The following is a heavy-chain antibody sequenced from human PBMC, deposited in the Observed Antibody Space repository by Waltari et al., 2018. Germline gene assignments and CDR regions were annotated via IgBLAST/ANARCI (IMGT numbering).Heavy chain of an antibody. J-gene: IGHJ5*02. V-gene: IGHV4-59*08. D-gene: IGHD1-26*01. CDR1: GGPTSGPF. CDR3: ARHGSNSWYSWFDA. Sequence: QVQLQESGPGLMKPSETLSLTCGLSGGPTSGPFWSWIRQPPGGGLGWVGYVHDSGRTNYNPPVKSRVSISMDMSKNEISLRLTSLIAADTAVYYCARHGSNSWYSWFDAWGPGIPVTV. CDR2: VHDSGRT.